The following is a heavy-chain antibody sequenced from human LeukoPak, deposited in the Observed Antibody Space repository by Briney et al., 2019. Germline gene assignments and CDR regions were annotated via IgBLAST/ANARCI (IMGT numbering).Heavy chain of an antibody. CDR1: DGSISSGDYY. D-gene: IGHD2-15*01. CDR3: ARRSDCSGGSCYSSFSYYFDY. CDR2: IYYSGGT. J-gene: IGHJ4*02. Sequence: SETLSLTCTVSDGSISSGDYYWSWIRQPPGKGLEWIGYIYYSGGTYYNPSLKSRVTISVDTSKNQFSLKLSSVTAADTAVYFCARRSDCSGGSCYSSFSYYFDYWGQGTLVTVSS. V-gene: IGHV4-30-4*01.